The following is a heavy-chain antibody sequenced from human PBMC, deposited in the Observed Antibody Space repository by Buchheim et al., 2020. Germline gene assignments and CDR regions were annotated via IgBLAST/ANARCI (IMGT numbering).Heavy chain of an antibody. J-gene: IGHJ6*02. CDR1: GVSVSNISYF. Sequence: QVQLQESGPGLVKPSQTLSLTCSVSGVSVSNISYFWSWIRQSPGKGLEWIGYIYHSGRTFYNPSLKSRVTISVDTSKNQFSLKLSSVTAADTAVYYCARDGSGYYKGYYYYGMDVWGQGTT. V-gene: IGHV4-30-4*01. CDR2: IYHSGRT. CDR3: ARDGSGYYKGYYYYGMDV. D-gene: IGHD3-22*01.